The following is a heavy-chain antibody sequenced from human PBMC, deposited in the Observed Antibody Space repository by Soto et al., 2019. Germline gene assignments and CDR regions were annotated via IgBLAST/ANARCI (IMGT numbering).Heavy chain of an antibody. CDR1: GASISGFY. V-gene: IGHV4-4*07. CDR2: IYATGTT. Sequence: XTLSLTCTVSGASISGFYWSWIRKSAGKGLEWIGRIYATGTTDYNPSLKSRVMMSVDTSKKQFSLKLRSVTAADTAVYYCVRDGTKTLRDWFDPWGQGISVTVSS. D-gene: IGHD1-1*01. CDR3: VRDGTKTLRDWFDP. J-gene: IGHJ5*02.